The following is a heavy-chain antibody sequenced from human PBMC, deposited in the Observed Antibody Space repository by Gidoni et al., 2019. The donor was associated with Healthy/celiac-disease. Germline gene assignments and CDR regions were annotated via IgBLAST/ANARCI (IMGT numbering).Heavy chain of an antibody. CDR1: GGSISSYY. CDR3: ARQVVRNYDYVWGSYRPDAFDI. J-gene: IGHJ3*02. CDR2: IYYSGST. D-gene: IGHD3-16*02. V-gene: IGHV4-59*08. Sequence: QVQLQESGPGLVKPSETLSLTCTVSGGSISSYYWRWIRQPPGKGLEWIGYIYYSGSTNYNPSLKSRVTISVDTSKNQFSLKLSSVTAADTAVYYCARQVVRNYDYVWGSYRPDAFDIWGQGTMVTVSS.